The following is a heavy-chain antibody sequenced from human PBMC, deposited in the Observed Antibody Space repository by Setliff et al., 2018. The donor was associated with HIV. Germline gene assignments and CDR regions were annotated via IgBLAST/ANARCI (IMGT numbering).Heavy chain of an antibody. CDR3: ATLDHSGGNFLAY. CDR1: GGSIDSGNYD. V-gene: IGHV4-61*02. CDR2: IYTRGST. Sequence: ASETLSLTCTVSGGSIDSGNYDWNWVRQPGGKGLEWIGRIYTRGSTKYSPTFESRVTMSLDTSKNQFSLNLRSVTAADTALYYCATLDHSGGNFLAYWGQGSLVTVSS. J-gene: IGHJ4*02. D-gene: IGHD2-21*02.